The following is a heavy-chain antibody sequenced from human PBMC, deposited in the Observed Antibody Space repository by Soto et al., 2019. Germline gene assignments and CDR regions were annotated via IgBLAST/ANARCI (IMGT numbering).Heavy chain of an antibody. CDR1: GYTFTSYA. V-gene: IGHV1-3*01. Sequence: QFQLVQSGAEVKKPGASVKVSCKASGYTFTSYATHWVRQAPGQRLESMGWINAGNGNTKYSQKFQGRVPITRDTCASTGFRERSSLRSEDTAVYYWARDHPNYYGSGSYYNYCYGMDGWGQGPTVTVS. CDR3: ARDHPNYYGSGSYYNYCYGMDG. D-gene: IGHD3-10*01. CDR2: INAGNGNT. J-gene: IGHJ6*02.